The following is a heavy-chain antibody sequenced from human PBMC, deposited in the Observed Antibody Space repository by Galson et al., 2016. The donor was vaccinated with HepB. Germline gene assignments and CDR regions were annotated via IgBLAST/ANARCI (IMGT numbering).Heavy chain of an antibody. CDR1: GGSISSSDW. Sequence: SETLSLTCAVSGGSISSSDWWSWVRQPPGKGLEWIGEIFHSGSTNYNPSLKSRVTISVDKSKNQFSLKLSSVTAADTAVYYCAKDGEWDLLNSFDSWGQGTLVTVSS. J-gene: IGHJ4*02. D-gene: IGHD1-26*01. V-gene: IGHV4-4*02. CDR3: AKDGEWDLLNSFDS. CDR2: IFHSGST.